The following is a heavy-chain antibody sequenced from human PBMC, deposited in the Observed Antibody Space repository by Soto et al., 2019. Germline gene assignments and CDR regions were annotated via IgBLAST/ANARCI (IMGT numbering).Heavy chain of an antibody. J-gene: IGHJ6*02. CDR1: GYTFTSYG. Sequence: ASVKVSCKASGYTFTSYGISWVRQAPGQGLEWMGWISAYNGNTNYAQKLQGRVTMTTDTSTSTAYMELRSLRSDDTAVYYCARVSRFLEWLPDYYGMDVWGQGTTVTVSS. CDR3: ARVSRFLEWLPDYYGMDV. D-gene: IGHD3-3*01. V-gene: IGHV1-18*01. CDR2: ISAYNGNT.